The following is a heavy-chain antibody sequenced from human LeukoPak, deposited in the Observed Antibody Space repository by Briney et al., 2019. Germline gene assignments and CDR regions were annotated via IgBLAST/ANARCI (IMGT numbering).Heavy chain of an antibody. CDR2: IYSGGTT. CDR1: GFTVSSNY. V-gene: IGHV3-53*01. D-gene: IGHD1-14*01. CDR3: ARVKATGAFDI. J-gene: IGHJ3*02. Sequence: PGGSLRLSCAASGFTVSSNYMSWVRQAPGKGLEWVSVIYSGGTTYYADSVKGRFTISRDSSKNTLYLQMNSLRAEDTAVYYCARVKATGAFDIWGQGTMVTVSS.